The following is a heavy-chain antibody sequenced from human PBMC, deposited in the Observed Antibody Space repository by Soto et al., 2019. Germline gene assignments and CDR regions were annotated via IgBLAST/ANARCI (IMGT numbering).Heavy chain of an antibody. CDR2: IYHSGTT. CDR1: GGSISNYY. D-gene: IGHD5-12*01. V-gene: IGHV4-59*01. CDR3: ARGGYRTLAWFDP. J-gene: IGHJ5*02. Sequence: SETLSLTCTVSGGSISNYYWSWIRQSPGKGLEWIANIYHSGTTNYNLSLKGRVTISIDNSKNQVSLKLNSVTAADTAVYYCARGGYRTLAWFDPWGQGTLGTVS.